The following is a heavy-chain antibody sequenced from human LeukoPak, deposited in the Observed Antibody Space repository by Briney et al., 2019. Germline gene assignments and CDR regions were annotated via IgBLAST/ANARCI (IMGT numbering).Heavy chain of an antibody. J-gene: IGHJ4*02. Sequence: SETLSLTCTVSGGSTSNYYWSWIRWPPGKGLEWIGYIYYSGSTNHNPSLKSRVTISGDTSKNQLSLKLSSVSAADTAVYYCTTSGNYGLLDWDYWGQGTLVTVSS. CDR2: IYYSGST. V-gene: IGHV4-59*03. CDR1: GGSTSNYY. CDR3: TTSGNYGLLDWDY. D-gene: IGHD1-26*01.